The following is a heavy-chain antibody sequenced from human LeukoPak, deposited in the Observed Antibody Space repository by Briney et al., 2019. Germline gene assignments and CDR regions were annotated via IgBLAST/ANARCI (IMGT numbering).Heavy chain of an antibody. J-gene: IGHJ3*02. V-gene: IGHV1-2*02. CDR2: INPNSGGT. Sequence: ASVKVSCKASGYTFTGYYMHWVRQAPGQGLEWMGWINPNSGGTNYAQKFQGRVTMTRDTSISTAYMELSSLRSEDTAVYYCARESAGRIHAFDIWGQGTMVTVSS. CDR3: ARESAGRIHAFDI. CDR1: GYTFTGYY.